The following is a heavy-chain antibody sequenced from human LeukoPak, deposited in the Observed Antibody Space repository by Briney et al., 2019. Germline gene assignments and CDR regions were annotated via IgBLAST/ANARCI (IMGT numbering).Heavy chain of an antibody. CDR2: INPNSGGT. J-gene: IGHJ4*02. D-gene: IGHD3-3*01. CDR1: GYTFTGYY. V-gene: IGHV1-2*02. CDR3: ARGAPRYDFWSGYYTEVDY. Sequence: AXVKVSCKASGYTFTGYYMHWVRQAPGQGLEWMGWINPNSGGTNYAQKFQGRVTMTRDTSISTAYMELSRLRSDDTAVYYCARGAPRYDFWSGYYTEVDYWGQGTLVTVSS.